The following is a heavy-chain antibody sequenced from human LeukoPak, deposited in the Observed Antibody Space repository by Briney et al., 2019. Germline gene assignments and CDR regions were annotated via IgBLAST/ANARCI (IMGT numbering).Heavy chain of an antibody. CDR2: IIPIFGTA. CDR1: RGTLSNYA. CDR3: ARILSSSWYEYFHH. D-gene: IGHD6-19*01. V-gene: IGHV1-69*01. Sequence: SVKVSCKESRGTLSNYAISWVRHAPGQGLEWMGAIIPIFGTANYAQKFQGRVTITADESTSTAYMELSSLRSEDTAVYYFARILSSSWYEYFHHWGQGTLVTVSS. J-gene: IGHJ1*01.